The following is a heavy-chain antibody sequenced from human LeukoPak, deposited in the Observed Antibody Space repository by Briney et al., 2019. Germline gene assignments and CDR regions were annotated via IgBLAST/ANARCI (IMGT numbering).Heavy chain of an antibody. CDR2: INAGNGNT. Sequence: ASVKVTCKASGYTFTSYAMHWVRQAPGQRLEWMGWINAGNGNTKYSQKFQGRVTITRDTSASTAYMELSSLRSEDTAVYYCARERWGIAAAGEFDYWGQGTLVTVSS. CDR3: ARERWGIAAAGEFDY. CDR1: GYTFTSYA. J-gene: IGHJ4*02. D-gene: IGHD6-13*01. V-gene: IGHV1-3*01.